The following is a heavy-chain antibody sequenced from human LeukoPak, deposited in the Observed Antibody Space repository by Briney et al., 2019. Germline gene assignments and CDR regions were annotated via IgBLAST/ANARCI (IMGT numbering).Heavy chain of an antibody. V-gene: IGHV1-69*04. D-gene: IGHD3-22*01. CDR2: IIPILGIA. Sequence: ASVKVSCKASGGTFSSYAISWVRQAPGQGLEWMGRIIPILGIANYAQKFQGRVTITADKSTSTAYMELSSLRSEDTAVYYCARDYYDSSGYYHLYYFDYWGQGTLVTASS. CDR1: GGTFSSYA. J-gene: IGHJ4*02. CDR3: ARDYYDSSGYYHLYYFDY.